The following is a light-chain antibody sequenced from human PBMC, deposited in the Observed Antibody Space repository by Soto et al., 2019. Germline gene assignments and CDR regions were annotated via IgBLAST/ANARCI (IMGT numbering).Light chain of an antibody. CDR1: NSDIGAYSR. CDR3: VSYTSSDAWV. Sequence: QSALTQPASLSGSPGQSITISCTGTNSDIGAYSRVSWYQQHPDSVPRLMIFAVSNRPSGVSNRFSGSKSGNTASLTISGLLAEDEADYYCVSYTSSDAWVFGGGTKVTVL. J-gene: IGLJ3*02. V-gene: IGLV2-14*03. CDR2: AVS.